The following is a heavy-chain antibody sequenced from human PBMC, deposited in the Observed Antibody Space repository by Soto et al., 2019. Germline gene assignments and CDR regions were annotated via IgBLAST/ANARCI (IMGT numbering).Heavy chain of an antibody. J-gene: IGHJ6*02. CDR1: GYTFTGYY. D-gene: IGHD5-18*01. CDR2: INPNSGGT. CDR3: ARGIQLWGQWGMDV. V-gene: IGHV1-2*04. Sequence: ASVKVSCKASGYTFTGYYMHWLRQGPGQGLEWMGWINPNSGGTNYAQKFQGWVTMTRDTSISTAYMELSRLRSDDTAVYYCARGIQLWGQWGMDVWGQGTTVTVSS.